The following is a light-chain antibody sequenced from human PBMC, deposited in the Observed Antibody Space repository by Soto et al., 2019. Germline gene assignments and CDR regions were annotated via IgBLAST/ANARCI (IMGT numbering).Light chain of an antibody. V-gene: IGKV1-39*01. J-gene: IGKJ1*01. CDR1: RSISNY. Sequence: NQMTQSPCSLSASLGDRVTVTXRASRSISNYLNWYQQEPGXAPKXXXDPXSSFQMGFPSSLSGSGSATDFTLTSSSLQPQYFANYFWQQAFIADWTFGQGTKVDI. CDR3: QQAFIADWT. CDR2: PXS.